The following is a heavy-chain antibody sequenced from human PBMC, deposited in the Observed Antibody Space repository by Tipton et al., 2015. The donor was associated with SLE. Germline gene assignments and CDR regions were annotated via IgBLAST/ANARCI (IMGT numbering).Heavy chain of an antibody. CDR3: AGGVKYDY. CDR1: GYTFTSYS. D-gene: IGHD3-16*01. CDR2: INPYLGVT. V-gene: IGHV1-2*06. Sequence: QVQLVQSGAEVKKPGASVKVSCTASGYTFTSYSIHWVRQAPGQGLEWVGRINPYLGVTSYAQKFQARVTMTRDTSISTVYMELRSLRSDDTAIYYCAGGVKYDYWGQGTLITVSS. J-gene: IGHJ4*02.